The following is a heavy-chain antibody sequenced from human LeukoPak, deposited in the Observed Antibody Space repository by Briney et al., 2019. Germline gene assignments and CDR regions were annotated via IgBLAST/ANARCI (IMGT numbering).Heavy chain of an antibody. Sequence: TGGSLRLSCAASGFTFTNHSMHWVRQAPGKGLEWVSLISRDGGGTYYPDSVKGRFTISRDNSRSSLFLQMHSLRTEDTAFYYCARAPSSGFLFDYWGQGTLVTVSS. D-gene: IGHD6-6*01. CDR1: GFTFTNHS. V-gene: IGHV3-43*02. J-gene: IGHJ4*02. CDR2: ISRDGGGT. CDR3: ARAPSSGFLFDY.